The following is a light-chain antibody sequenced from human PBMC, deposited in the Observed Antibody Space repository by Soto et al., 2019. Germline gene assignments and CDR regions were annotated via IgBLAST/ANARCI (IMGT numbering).Light chain of an antibody. CDR3: KQSYNTPIT. CDR1: QTISDY. CDR2: AAY. Sequence: DIQMAQSPSSLSASLGDRVTIACRASQTISDYLNWYQQKSGRAPELLVYAAYNLQSGVQSRFTGSGSGTHFTLTIRGLEPADFATYFCKQSYNTPITFGQGTRLEIK. V-gene: IGKV1-39*01. J-gene: IGKJ5*01.